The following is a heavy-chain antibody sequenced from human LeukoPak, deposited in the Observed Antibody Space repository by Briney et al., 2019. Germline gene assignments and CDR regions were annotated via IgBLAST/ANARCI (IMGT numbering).Heavy chain of an antibody. CDR2: MNPNSGNT. Sequence: ASVKVSCKASGYTFTSYDINWVRQATGQGLEWMGWMNPNSGNTGYAQKFQGRVTMTRNTSISTAYMELSSLRSEDTAVYYCARWGWGYYDILTGYLGKKTKHYYMDVWGKGTTVTVSS. J-gene: IGHJ6*03. CDR1: GYTFTSYD. V-gene: IGHV1-8*01. CDR3: ARWGWGYYDILTGYLGKKTKHYYMDV. D-gene: IGHD3-9*01.